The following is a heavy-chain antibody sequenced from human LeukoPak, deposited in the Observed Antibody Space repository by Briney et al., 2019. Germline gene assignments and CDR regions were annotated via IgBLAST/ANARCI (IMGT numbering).Heavy chain of an antibody. CDR3: ARHRLTGYFDY. J-gene: IGHJ4*02. CDR2: MDYSGST. Sequence: SETLSLTCTDSGGSIRSYYWTWIRQPPGKGLEWIGYMDYSGSTNYNPSLKSRVTISVDTSKNQFSMKLSSVTAADTAVYYCARHRLTGYFDYWGQGTLVTVSS. CDR1: GGSIRSYY. D-gene: IGHD1-20*01. V-gene: IGHV4-59*08.